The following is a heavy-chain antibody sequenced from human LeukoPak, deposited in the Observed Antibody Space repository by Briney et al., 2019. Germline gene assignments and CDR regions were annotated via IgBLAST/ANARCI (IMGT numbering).Heavy chain of an antibody. CDR2: IWYDGSNK. CDR1: GFTFSNYA. D-gene: IGHD3-22*01. J-gene: IGHJ4*02. V-gene: IGHV3-33*08. Sequence: GRSLRLSCAASGFTFSNYAMHWVRQAPGKGLEWVAVIWYDGSNKFYGDSVRGRFTISRDNSMNTLYLQMNSLRAEDTAVYYCAREEDYSDTSGHYFFDYWGQGTLVTVSS. CDR3: AREEDYSDTSGHYFFDY.